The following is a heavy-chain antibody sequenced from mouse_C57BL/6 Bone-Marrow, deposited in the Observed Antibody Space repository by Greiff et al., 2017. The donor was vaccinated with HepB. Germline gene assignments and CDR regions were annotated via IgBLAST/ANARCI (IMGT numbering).Heavy chain of an antibody. V-gene: IGHV3-1*01. J-gene: IGHJ1*03. D-gene: IGHD4-1*01. CDR3: ARAVPPGTGWYFDV. CDR2: ISYSGST. Sequence: EVQLQESGPGMVKPSQSLSLTCTVTGYSITSGYDWHWIRHFPGNKLEWMGYISYSGSTNYNPSLKSRIPITHDTSKNHFFLKLNSVTTEDTATYYCARAVPPGTGWYFDVGGTGTTVTVSS. CDR1: GYSITSGYD.